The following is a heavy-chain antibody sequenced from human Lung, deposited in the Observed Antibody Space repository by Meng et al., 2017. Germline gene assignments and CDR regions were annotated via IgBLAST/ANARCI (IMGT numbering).Heavy chain of an antibody. CDR1: GGSFSDYY. Sequence: QVQLQQWGPGLLEPSETLSLTCVVSGGSFSDYYWSWIRQTPGKGLEWIGEINHSGSTNYNPSLESRATISVDTSQNNLSLKLSSVTAADSAVYYCARGPTTMAHDFDYWGQGTLVTVSS. J-gene: IGHJ4*02. CDR3: ARGPTTMAHDFDY. D-gene: IGHD4-11*01. V-gene: IGHV4-34*01. CDR2: INHSGST.